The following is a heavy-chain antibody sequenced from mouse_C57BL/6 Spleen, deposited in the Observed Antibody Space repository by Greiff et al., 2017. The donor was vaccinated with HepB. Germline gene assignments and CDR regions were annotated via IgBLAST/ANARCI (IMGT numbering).Heavy chain of an antibody. Sequence: VQLQQSGPELVKPGASVKISCKASGYTFTDYYMNWVKQSHGKSLEWIGDINPNNGGTSYNQKFKGKATLTVDKSSSTAYMELRSLTSEDSAVYYCARSGFITTNYAMDYWGQGTSVTVSS. D-gene: IGHD1-1*01. CDR3: ARSGFITTNYAMDY. CDR1: GYTFTDYY. CDR2: INPNNGGT. V-gene: IGHV1-26*01. J-gene: IGHJ4*01.